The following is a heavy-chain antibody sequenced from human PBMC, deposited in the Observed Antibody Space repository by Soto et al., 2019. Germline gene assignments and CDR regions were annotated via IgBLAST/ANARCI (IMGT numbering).Heavy chain of an antibody. CDR1: GDTFTDYF. CDR2: INPNSRGT. V-gene: IGHV1-2*02. CDR3: ARVTLKAGNWFDP. J-gene: IGHJ5*02. Sequence: ASVKVSCKASGDTFTDYFIHWVRQAPGQGFEWMGWINPNSRGTNYAQKFQGRVTMTRDTSNSTAYMELRGLRSDDTAVYYCARVTLKAGNWFDPWGQGTLVTVSS.